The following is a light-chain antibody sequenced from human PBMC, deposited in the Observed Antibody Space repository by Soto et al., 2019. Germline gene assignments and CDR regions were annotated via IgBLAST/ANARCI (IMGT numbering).Light chain of an antibody. V-gene: IGKV1-39*01. CDR2: SAF. Sequence: DIQMTQSPSSLSASVGDRVTITCRASPSVSSYFNWYQQKPGKAPKLLIYSAFSLHSGVPSRFSGSGSGTDFTLTISSLQPEDFATYYCQQTYSTPWTFGQGTKVGI. CDR3: QQTYSTPWT. J-gene: IGKJ1*01. CDR1: PSVSSY.